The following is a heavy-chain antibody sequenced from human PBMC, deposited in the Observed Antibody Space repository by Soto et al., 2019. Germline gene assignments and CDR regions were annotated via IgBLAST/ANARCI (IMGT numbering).Heavy chain of an antibody. CDR3: ARGIEKGIAAAGEFDP. CDR2: IIPILGIA. J-gene: IGHJ5*02. D-gene: IGHD6-13*01. Sequence: ASVKVSCKASGGTFSSYTISWVRQAPGQGLEWMGRIIPILGIANYAQKFQGRVTITADKSTSTAYMELSSLRSEDTAVYYCARGIEKGIAAAGEFDPWGQGTLVTVSS. CDR1: GGTFSSYT. V-gene: IGHV1-69*02.